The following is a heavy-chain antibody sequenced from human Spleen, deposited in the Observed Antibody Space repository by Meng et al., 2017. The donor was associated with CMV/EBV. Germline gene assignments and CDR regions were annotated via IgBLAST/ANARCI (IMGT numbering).Heavy chain of an antibody. J-gene: IGHJ5*01. CDR1: GGSFSDFS. D-gene: IGHD3-3*01. Sequence: ESLKISCAVYGGSFSDFSWNWIRQPPGKGLEWIGEINQSGSTNYNPSLKSRVTISVDTSKKQFSLRLSSVTAADTAVYYCARSPIDFWSGLCWFDSWGQGTLVTVSS. CDR3: ARSPIDFWSGLCWFDS. CDR2: INQSGST. V-gene: IGHV4-34*01.